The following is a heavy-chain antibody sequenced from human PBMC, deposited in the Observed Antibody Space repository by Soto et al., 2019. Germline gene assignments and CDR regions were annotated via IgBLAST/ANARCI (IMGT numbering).Heavy chain of an antibody. D-gene: IGHD5-12*01. V-gene: IGHV1-69*13. Sequence: GASVKVSCKASGGTFSSYAISWVRQAPGQGLEWMGGIIPIFGTANYAQKFQGRVTVTADESTSTADMELSSLRSEDTAVYYCARGRGWLQYSWYYYGMDVWGQGTTVTVSS. J-gene: IGHJ6*02. CDR2: IIPIFGTA. CDR1: GGTFSSYA. CDR3: ARGRGWLQYSWYYYGMDV.